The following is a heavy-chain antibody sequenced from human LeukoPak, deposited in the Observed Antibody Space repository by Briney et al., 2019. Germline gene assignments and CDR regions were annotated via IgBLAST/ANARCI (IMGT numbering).Heavy chain of an antibody. J-gene: IGHJ6*03. CDR2: IYYSGSI. V-gene: IGHV4-39*07. CDR3: ARDRSSGWLCYYYYYMDV. CDR1: GGSISSSSYY. D-gene: IGHD6-19*01. Sequence: PSETLSLTCTVSGGSISSSSYYWGLIRQPPVKGLEWIGSIYYSGSIYYNPSLKSRVTISVDTSKNQFSLKLRSVTAADTAVYYCARDRSSGWLCYYYYYMDVWGKGTTVTVSS.